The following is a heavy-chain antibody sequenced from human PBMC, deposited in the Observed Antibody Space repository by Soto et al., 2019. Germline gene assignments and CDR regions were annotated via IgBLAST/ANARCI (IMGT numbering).Heavy chain of an antibody. J-gene: IGHJ6*02. V-gene: IGHV3-23*01. Sequence: GGSLRLSCAASGFRFSTYAMTWVRQAPGKGLEWVSAITGSGGTTYYADSVKGRFTISRDNSKNTLYLQMNSLRADDTAVYYCAKDLSPARDSLYGLDVWGQGTTVTVSS. CDR2: ITGSGGTT. CDR1: GFRFSTYA. D-gene: IGHD3-22*01. CDR3: AKDLSPARDSLYGLDV.